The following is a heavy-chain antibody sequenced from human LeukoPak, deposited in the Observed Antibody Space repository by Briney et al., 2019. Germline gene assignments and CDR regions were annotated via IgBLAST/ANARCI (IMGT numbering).Heavy chain of an antibody. CDR3: ARTAGWSYGFDY. Sequence: SQTLSLTCTVSGGSLSSGGYYWTWSRQNPGKGLEWIGYIYNSGTTYYNPSLQSRVTISGDTSKNQFSLKLSSVTAADTAVYYCARTAGWSYGFDYWGQGTLVTVSS. D-gene: IGHD5-18*01. CDR2: IYNSGTT. J-gene: IGHJ4*02. V-gene: IGHV4-31*03. CDR1: GGSLSSGGYY.